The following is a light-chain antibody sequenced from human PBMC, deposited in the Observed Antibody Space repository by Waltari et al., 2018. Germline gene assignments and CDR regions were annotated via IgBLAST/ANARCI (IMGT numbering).Light chain of an antibody. CDR2: EVS. J-gene: IGLJ1*01. V-gene: IGLV2-14*01. Sequence: QSALTQPASVSGSPGQSITISCTGTSNDVGGYGYVSWYQQYPGKAPKLMIYEVSYRPSGISTRFSGSKSGNTAALTISRLQAEDEADYYGSSHTSTVPHVFGTGTKVTVV. CDR3: SSHTSTVPHV. CDR1: SNDVGGYGY.